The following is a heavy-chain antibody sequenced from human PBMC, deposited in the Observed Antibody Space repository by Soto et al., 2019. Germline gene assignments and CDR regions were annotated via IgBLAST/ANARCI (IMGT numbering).Heavy chain of an antibody. CDR1: GFTFSTYA. J-gene: IGHJ5*01. D-gene: IGHD3-3*01. CDR3: ARGYLTTGTTIFGVITTPPWFDP. CDR2: ISYDGSNK. Sequence: QVQLVESGGGVVQPGRSLRLSCAASGFTFSTYAMHWVHQAPGKGLEWVALISYDGSNKYYADSVKGRFTISRDNSKNTLYLQMNSLTAEDTAVYYCARGYLTTGTTIFGVITTPPWFDPWGQGTLVTVSS. V-gene: IGHV3-30-3*01.